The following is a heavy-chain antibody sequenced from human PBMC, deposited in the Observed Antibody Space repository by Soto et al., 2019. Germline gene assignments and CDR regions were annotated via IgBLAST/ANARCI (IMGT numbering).Heavy chain of an antibody. CDR1: GYTFTSYG. CDR2: INAYSGNT. Sequence: ASVTVSCTASGYTFTSYGISWVRQAPGQGLEWMGWINAYSGNTNYAQKLQGRVTMTTDTSTSTAYMELRSLRSDDTAVYYCARGGWDGYNDYWGQGTLVTVSS. CDR3: ARGGWDGYNDY. V-gene: IGHV1-18*01. J-gene: IGHJ4*02. D-gene: IGHD5-12*01.